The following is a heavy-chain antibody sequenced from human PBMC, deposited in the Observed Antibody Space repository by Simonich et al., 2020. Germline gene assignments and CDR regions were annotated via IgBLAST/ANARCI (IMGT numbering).Heavy chain of an antibody. V-gene: IGHV1-8*03. CDR2: KKPKSGKT. D-gene: IGHD2-2*01. Sequence: QVQLVQSGAEVKKPGASVKVSCKASGYTFTSYDINWGRRATGQGLEGEGRKKPKSGKTSVAHKFQGRVTITRNTSISTAYMGRSSLRSEDTAGDYCARARYCSSTSCYNWFDPWGQGTLVTVSS. CDR3: ARARYCSSTSCYNWFDP. J-gene: IGHJ5*02. CDR1: GYTFTSYD.